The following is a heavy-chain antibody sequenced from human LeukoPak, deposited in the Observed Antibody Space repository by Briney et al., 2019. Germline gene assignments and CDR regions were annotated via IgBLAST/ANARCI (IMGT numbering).Heavy chain of an antibody. CDR2: ISNAGGKT. D-gene: IGHD5-18*01. CDR3: AKAGRGYSYDYRDY. V-gene: IGHV3-23*01. Sequence: GGSLRLSCAASGFPFRSYAMHWVRQAPGKGLEWVSGISNAGGKTYYADSVKGRFTTSRDNSKTTLYLQMNSLRAEDTAVYYCAKAGRGYSYDYRDYWGQGTLVTVSS. CDR1: GFPFRSYA. J-gene: IGHJ4*02.